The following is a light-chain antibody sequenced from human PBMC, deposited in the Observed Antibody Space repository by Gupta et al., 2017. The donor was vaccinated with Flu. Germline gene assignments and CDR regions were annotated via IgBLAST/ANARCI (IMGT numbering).Light chain of an antibody. CDR3: QQAYDFPLT. CDR2: GAS. CDR1: QPISDY. J-gene: IGKJ4*01. V-gene: IGKV1-12*01. Sequence: DIQMTQSPSSVSASVGDRVTITCRASQPISDYLAWYQQKPGKAPKLLIYGASTLHGGVPSRFSGNSSGTDFTLTISSLQPEDFATYFCQQAYDFPLTFGGGTRVDIK.